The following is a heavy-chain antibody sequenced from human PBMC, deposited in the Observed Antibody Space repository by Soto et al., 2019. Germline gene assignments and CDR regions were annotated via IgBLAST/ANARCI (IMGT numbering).Heavy chain of an antibody. CDR3: ASLQWLVPYFVY. D-gene: IGHD6-19*01. Sequence: RQNPGKGLEWIGNIYYSGSTYYNPPLKSRVTISVDTSKNQFSLKLSSVTAADTAVYYCASLQWLVPYFVYWGQGTLFTVS. CDR2: IYYSGST. V-gene: IGHV4-39*01. J-gene: IGHJ4*02.